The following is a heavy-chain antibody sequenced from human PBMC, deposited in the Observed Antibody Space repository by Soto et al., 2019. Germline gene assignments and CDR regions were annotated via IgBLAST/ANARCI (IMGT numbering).Heavy chain of an antibody. CDR3: ARNSWNAPPAFDF. CDR2: TYFRSKWNN. J-gene: IGHJ4*02. V-gene: IGHV6-1*01. CDR1: VYNVSTNSAG. Sequence: SQTLSLTCVISVYNVSTNSAGWNWIRQSPSRGLECLGRTYFRSKWNNDYEVSVRGRITVSPDTSKNQFSPQLNSVTTEDTGVYYGARNSWNAPPAFDFWGQGKKVTVSS. D-gene: IGHD1-1*01.